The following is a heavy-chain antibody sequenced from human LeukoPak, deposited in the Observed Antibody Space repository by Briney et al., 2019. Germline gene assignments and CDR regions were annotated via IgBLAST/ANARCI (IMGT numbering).Heavy chain of an antibody. CDR3: ARGGVDCSGGSSPKSWFDP. CDR2: ISAYNGNT. Sequence: GASVKVSCKASGYTFTSYGISWVRQAPGQGLEWMGWISAYNGNTNYAQKLQGRVTMTTDTSTSTAYMELRSLRSDDTAVYYCARGGVDCSGGSSPKSWFDPWGQGTLVTVSS. J-gene: IGHJ5*02. V-gene: IGHV1-18*01. D-gene: IGHD2-15*01. CDR1: GYTFTSYG.